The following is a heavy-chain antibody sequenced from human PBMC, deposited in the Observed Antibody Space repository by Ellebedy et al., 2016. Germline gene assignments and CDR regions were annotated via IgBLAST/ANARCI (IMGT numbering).Heavy chain of an antibody. J-gene: IGHJ6*02. CDR1: GFNFSPHI. Sequence: GESLKISXATSGFNFSPHIMTWVRQAPGKGLEWVASITSSGTTPYNADSVKGRFTVSRDIARNSLYLQMNSLRDEDTAVYYCARAEILVRGVVSVYHYYAMDVWGQGTTVTVSS. CDR2: ITSSGTTP. D-gene: IGHD3-10*01. CDR3: ARAEILVRGVVSVYHYYAMDV. V-gene: IGHV3-48*02.